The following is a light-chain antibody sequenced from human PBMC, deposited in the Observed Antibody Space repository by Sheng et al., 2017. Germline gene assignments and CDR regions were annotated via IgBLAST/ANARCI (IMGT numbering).Light chain of an antibody. CDR3: HQYSRSPPWT. CDR1: QGIRND. J-gene: IGKJ1*01. CDR2: ATS. Sequence: AIQMTQSPSSLSASVGDRVTITCRASQGIRNDLAWYQQKPGQVPRLLIYATSSRAAGIPDRFSGGGSGTDFTLTIRGLEPEDSAVYYCHQYSRSPPWTFGQGTKVEVK. V-gene: IGKV1-13*02.